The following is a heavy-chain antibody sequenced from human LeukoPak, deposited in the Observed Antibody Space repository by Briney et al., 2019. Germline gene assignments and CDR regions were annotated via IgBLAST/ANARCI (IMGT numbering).Heavy chain of an antibody. D-gene: IGHD3-22*01. CDR2: IYYSGST. V-gene: IGHV4-61*08. CDR1: GGPISSGGYY. CDR3: ARSHYDSSGYLAFDY. Sequence: SETLSLTCTVSGGPISSGGYYWSWIRQPPGKGLEWVGYIYYSGSTNYNPSLKSRVTISVDTSKNQFSLKLSSVTAADTAVYYCARSHYDSSGYLAFDYWGQGTLVTVSS. J-gene: IGHJ4*02.